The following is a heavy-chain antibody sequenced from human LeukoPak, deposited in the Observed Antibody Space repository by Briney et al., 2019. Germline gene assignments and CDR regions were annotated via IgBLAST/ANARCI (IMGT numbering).Heavy chain of an antibody. Sequence: SQTLSLTCATSGDSLSSNSAAWYWIRQSPSRGLEWLGSTYYRSKLFNDYAVSVKSRITINSDTSKNLLSLQLNSVTPEDTAVYYCARARRDTGFCSSTSCILYFDYWGQGTLVTVSS. V-gene: IGHV6-1*01. CDR3: ARARRDTGFCSSTSCILYFDY. CDR2: TYYRSKLFN. D-gene: IGHD2-2*01. J-gene: IGHJ4*02. CDR1: GDSLSSNSAA.